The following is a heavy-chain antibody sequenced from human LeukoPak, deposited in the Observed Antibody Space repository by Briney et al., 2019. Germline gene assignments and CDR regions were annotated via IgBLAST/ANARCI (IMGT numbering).Heavy chain of an antibody. J-gene: IGHJ4*02. D-gene: IGHD3-9*01. CDR3: ATVGALRYFDWLLYFDY. CDR1: GYTLTELS. CDR2: FDPEDGET. Sequence: ASVKVSCKVSGYTLTELSMHWVRQAPGKGLEWMGGFDPEDGETIYAQKFQGRVTMTEDTSTVTAYMELSSLRSEDTAVYYCATVGALRYFDWLLYFDYWGQGTLVTVSS. V-gene: IGHV1-24*01.